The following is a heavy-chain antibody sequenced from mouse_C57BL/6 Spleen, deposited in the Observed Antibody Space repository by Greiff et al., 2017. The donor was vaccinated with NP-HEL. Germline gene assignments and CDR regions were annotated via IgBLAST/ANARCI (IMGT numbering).Heavy chain of an antibody. CDR2: IHPNSGST. CDR3: AIYYGSSWFAY. D-gene: IGHD1-1*01. Sequence: QVQLQQSGPELVKPGASVKLSCKASGYTFTSYWMHWVKQRPGQGLEWIGMIHPNSGSTNYNEKFKSKATLTVDKSSSTAYMQLSSLTSEDSAVYYCAIYYGSSWFAYWGQGTLVTVSA. V-gene: IGHV1-64*01. J-gene: IGHJ3*01. CDR1: GYTFTSYW.